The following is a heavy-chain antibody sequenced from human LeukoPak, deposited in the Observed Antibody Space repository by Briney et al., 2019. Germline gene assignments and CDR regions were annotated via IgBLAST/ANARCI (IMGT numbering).Heavy chain of an antibody. CDR3: ASPGPMYAFDI. D-gene: IGHD3-10*02. V-gene: IGHV3-66*02. CDR1: GFTVSSNY. J-gene: IGHJ3*02. CDR2: IYSGGST. Sequence: PGGSLRLSCAASGFTVSSNYMSWVRQAPGKGLEWVSVIYSGGSTYYADSVKGRFTISRDNSKNTLYLQMNSLRAEDTAVYYCASPGPMYAFDIWGQGTMVTVSS.